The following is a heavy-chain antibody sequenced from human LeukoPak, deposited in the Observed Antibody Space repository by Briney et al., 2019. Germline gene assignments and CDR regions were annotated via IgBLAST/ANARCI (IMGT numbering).Heavy chain of an antibody. CDR3: ARGGPLAVSGRYFDY. J-gene: IGHJ4*02. CDR1: GGTFSSYA. CDR2: IIPIFGTA. D-gene: IGHD6-19*01. Sequence: GASVKVSCEASGGTFSSYAISWVRQAPGQGLEWMGGIIPIFGTANYAQKFQGRVTITTDESTSTAYMELSSLRSEDTAVYYCARGGPLAVSGRYFDYWGQGTLVTVSS. V-gene: IGHV1-69*05.